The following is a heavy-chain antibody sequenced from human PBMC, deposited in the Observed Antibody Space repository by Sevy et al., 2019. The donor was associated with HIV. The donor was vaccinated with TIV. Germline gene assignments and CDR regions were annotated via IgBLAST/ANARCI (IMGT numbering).Heavy chain of an antibody. Sequence: GGSLRLSCAASGFTFSSYGMHWVRQAPGKGLEWVAVIWYDGSNKCYADSVKGRFTISRDNSKNTLYLQMNSLRAEDTALYYCAMNYYDSSGSSFFIDYWGQGTLVTVSS. J-gene: IGHJ4*02. V-gene: IGHV3-33*01. CDR1: GFTFSSYG. CDR3: AMNYYDSSGSSFFIDY. D-gene: IGHD3-22*01. CDR2: IWYDGSNK.